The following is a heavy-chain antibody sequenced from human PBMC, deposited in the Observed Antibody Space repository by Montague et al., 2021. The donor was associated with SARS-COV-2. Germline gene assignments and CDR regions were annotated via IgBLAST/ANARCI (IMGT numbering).Heavy chain of an antibody. CDR1: GGSISSYY. Sequence: SETLSLTCTVSGGSISSYYWTWIRQPPGKGLEWIGYISYSGFSNQYPPLRGRVTISLDTSKYQFSLKLTSVTAADTAVYYCAGMKAGRRFGWFDPWGQGTLVTVSS. CDR3: AGMKAGRRFGWFDP. J-gene: IGHJ5*02. CDR2: ISYSGFS. V-gene: IGHV4-59*01. D-gene: IGHD6-13*01.